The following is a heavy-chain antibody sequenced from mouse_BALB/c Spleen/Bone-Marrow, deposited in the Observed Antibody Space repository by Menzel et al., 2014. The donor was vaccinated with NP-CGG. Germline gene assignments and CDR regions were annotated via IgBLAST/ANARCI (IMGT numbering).Heavy chain of an antibody. D-gene: IGHD2-1*01. V-gene: IGHV1-87*01. CDR1: GYTFTSYW. Sequence: VQLQESGAELARPGASVRLSCKASGYTFTSYWMQWVKQRPGQGLEWIGAIYPGDGDTRYTQTFRGKATLTADKSSNTAYMQLSSLTSEDSAVYFCASPYGNYDAMDYWGQGTSVTVSS. CDR2: IYPGDGDT. CDR3: ASPYGNYDAMDY. J-gene: IGHJ4*01.